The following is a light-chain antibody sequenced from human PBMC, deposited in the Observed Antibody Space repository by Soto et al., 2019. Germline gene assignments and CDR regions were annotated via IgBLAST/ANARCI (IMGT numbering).Light chain of an antibody. Sequence: DLQMTQSPSSLSASVGDRVTITCQASQDISNYLSWYQQKPGKAPKLLIYDASNLETGVPSRFSGSGSGTDFTFTISSLQPEDIATYYCQHYDNLPYTFGQGTKLEIK. CDR1: QDISNY. J-gene: IGKJ2*01. CDR2: DAS. CDR3: QHYDNLPYT. V-gene: IGKV1-33*01.